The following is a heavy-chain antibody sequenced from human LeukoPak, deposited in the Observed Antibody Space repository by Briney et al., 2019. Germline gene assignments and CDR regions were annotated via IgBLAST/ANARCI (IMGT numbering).Heavy chain of an antibody. V-gene: IGHV3-23*01. CDR2: ISSSGGRT. J-gene: IGHJ3*02. CDR1: GFTFSSYA. Sequence: GGSLRLSCAVSGFTFSSYAMSWVRQPPGKGLEWVSGISSSGGRTLYADSVKGRFTISRDNSKHTLDLQMNSLRAEDTALYYCAKDAGGGSGWAFDIWGQGTKVTVSS. CDR3: AKDAGGGSGWAFDI. D-gene: IGHD6-19*01.